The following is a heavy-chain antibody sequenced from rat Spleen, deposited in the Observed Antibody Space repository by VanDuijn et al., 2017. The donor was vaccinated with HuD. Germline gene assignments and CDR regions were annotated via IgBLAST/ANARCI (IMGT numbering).Heavy chain of an antibody. D-gene: IGHD2-1*01. CDR1: GFSLTSYH. CDR3: ARDENGYTYAWFAY. CDR2: IWNIGGT. V-gene: IGHV2-41*01. J-gene: IGHJ3*01. Sequence: QVRLKESGPRLVQPSQTLSVTCTVSGFSLTSYHVSWVRQPPGKGLAWMGVIWNIGGTRYHPALKSRLSISKDTSKSQVFLKMNSLQTEDTATYYCARDENGYTYAWFAYWGQGTLVTVSS.